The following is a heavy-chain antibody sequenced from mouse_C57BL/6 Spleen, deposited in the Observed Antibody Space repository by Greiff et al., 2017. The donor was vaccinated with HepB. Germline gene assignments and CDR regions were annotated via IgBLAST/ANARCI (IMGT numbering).Heavy chain of an antibody. J-gene: IGHJ4*01. D-gene: IGHD1-1*01. CDR1: GYTFTNYW. CDR3: ARRTTEAMDY. Sequence: VQLQQSGAELVRPGTSVKMSCKASGYTFTNYWIGWAKQRPGHGLEWIGDIYPGGGYTNYNEKFKGKATLTADKSSSTAYMQFSSLTSEYSAIYYWARRTTEAMDYWGQGTSVTVSS. CDR2: IYPGGGYT. V-gene: IGHV1-63*01.